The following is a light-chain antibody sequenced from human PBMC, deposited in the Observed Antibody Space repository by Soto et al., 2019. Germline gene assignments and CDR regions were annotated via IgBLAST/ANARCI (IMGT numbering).Light chain of an antibody. V-gene: IGLV2-14*01. CDR1: SSDVGGYNY. CDR3: SSHTSSSTLV. J-gene: IGLJ3*02. CDR2: EVS. Sequence: QSALTQPASVSGSPGQSITISCTGTSSDVGGYNYVSWYQQHPGKAPKVMIYEVSNRPSGVSNRFSGSKSGNTASLTSSGLQADDEADYYCSSHTSSSTLVFGGGTKLTVL.